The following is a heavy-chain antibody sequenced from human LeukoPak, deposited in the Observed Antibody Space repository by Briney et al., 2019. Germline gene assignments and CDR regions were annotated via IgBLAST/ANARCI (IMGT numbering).Heavy chain of an antibody. CDR1: GLTVSTNY. CDR3: ARLYDRSGYGAFDI. Sequence: PGGSLRLSCAASGLTVSTNYMGWVRQAPGKGLEWVSVLYSAGTTYYPDSVKGRFTISRDNSQNTLYLQLDSLRAEDTAVYYCARLYDRSGYGAFDIWGQGTMVTVSS. D-gene: IGHD3-22*01. V-gene: IGHV3-66*02. J-gene: IGHJ3*02. CDR2: LYSAGTT.